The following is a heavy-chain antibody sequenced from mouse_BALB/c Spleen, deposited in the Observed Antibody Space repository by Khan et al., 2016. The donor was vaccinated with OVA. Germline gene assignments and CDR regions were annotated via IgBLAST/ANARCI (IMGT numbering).Heavy chain of an antibody. CDR3: ARRGLRWDFDY. Sequence: VQLQQSGAEPAKPGASVKMSCKASGYTFINYWILWVKQRPGQGLEWIGYINPSTAYTEYNQNFKDKATLTADKSSRTAYMQLSSLTSEDSAVYYCARRGLRWDFDYWGQGTTLTVSS. D-gene: IGHD1-1*01. CDR1: GYTFINYW. CDR2: INPSTAYT. V-gene: IGHV1-7*01. J-gene: IGHJ2*01.